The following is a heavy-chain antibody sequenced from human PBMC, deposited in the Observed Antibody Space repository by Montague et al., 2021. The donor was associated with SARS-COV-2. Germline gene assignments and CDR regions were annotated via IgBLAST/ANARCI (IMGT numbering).Heavy chain of an antibody. J-gene: IGHJ5*02. CDR1: GGSVSSYY. CDR3: ARDRPPYYYDNSGHFLHGWFDP. V-gene: IGHV4-59*02. CDR2: IYYSRCT. Sequence: SETLSLTCSVSGGSVSSYYLNWIRQPPGKGLEWIGNIYYSRCTHYNPSLKSRVPLSVDTSKNQFSLKLSSVPAADPAVYYYARDRPPYYYDNSGHFLHGWFDPWGQGTLVTVSS. D-gene: IGHD3-22*01.